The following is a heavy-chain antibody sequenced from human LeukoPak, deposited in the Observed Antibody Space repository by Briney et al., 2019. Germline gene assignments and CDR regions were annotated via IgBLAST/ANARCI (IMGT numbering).Heavy chain of an antibody. CDR1: GLIFSSHG. CDR3: ARVASNYDFDC. Sequence: GGSLRLSCAASGLIFSSHGMNWVRQAPGKGLEWVSGISPSGDITYYADSVKGRFTISRDNAENSLYLQMNSLRAEDTALYYCARVASNYDFDCWGQGTLVTVSS. CDR2: ISPSGDIT. V-gene: IGHV3-23*01. D-gene: IGHD4-11*01. J-gene: IGHJ4*02.